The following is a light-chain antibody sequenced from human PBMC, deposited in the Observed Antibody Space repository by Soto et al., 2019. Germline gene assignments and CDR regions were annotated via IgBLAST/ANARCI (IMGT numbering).Light chain of an antibody. V-gene: IGLV1-40*01. Sequence: QSALTQPPSLSGTPGQRVTISCSGSSSNIGGNTVHWYQHLPGTAPKLLISGNSNRPSGVPDRFSGSKSGTSASLAITGLQAEDEADYYCQSYDSSLSGSYVFGTGTKLTVL. CDR2: GNS. CDR3: QSYDSSLSGSYV. CDR1: SSNIGGNT. J-gene: IGLJ1*01.